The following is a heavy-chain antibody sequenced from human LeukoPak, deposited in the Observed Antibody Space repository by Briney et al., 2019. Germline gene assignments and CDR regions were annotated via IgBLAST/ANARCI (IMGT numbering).Heavy chain of an antibody. CDR1: GFTFSSYG. J-gene: IGHJ4*02. D-gene: IGHD6-19*01. CDR2: ISYDGSNK. Sequence: GGSLRLSCAASGFTFSSYGMHWVRQAPGKGLEWVAVISYDGSNKYYADSVKGRFTISRDNSKNTLYLQMNSLRAEDAAVYYCAKDSSSGWIDYWGQGTLVTVSS. CDR3: AKDSSSGWIDY. V-gene: IGHV3-30*18.